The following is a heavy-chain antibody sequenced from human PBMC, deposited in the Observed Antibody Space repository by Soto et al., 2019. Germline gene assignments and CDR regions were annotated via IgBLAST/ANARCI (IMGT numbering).Heavy chain of an antibody. D-gene: IGHD2-15*01. CDR1: GFTFSSYW. J-gene: IGHJ4*02. CDR3: ARDPVVVVVAATHDY. CDR2: INSDGSST. V-gene: IGHV3-74*01. Sequence: AGGSLRLSCAASGFTFSSYWMHWVRQAPGKGLVWVSRINSDGSSTSYADSVKGRFTISRDNAKNTLYLQMNSLRAEDTAVYYCARDPVVVVVAATHDYWGQGTLVTVSS.